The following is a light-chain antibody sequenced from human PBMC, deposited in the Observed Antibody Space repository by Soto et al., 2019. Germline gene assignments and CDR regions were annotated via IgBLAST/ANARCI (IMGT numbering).Light chain of an antibody. Sequence: EIVLTQSPGTLSLSPGERATLSCRASQSVSSSFLAWYQQKPGQAPRHLIYGASSRATGIPDRFSGSGSGADFTLTISRLEPEDFAVYYCQQYGSSPPWTVGQGTKVEIK. CDR1: QSVSSSF. J-gene: IGKJ1*01. CDR3: QQYGSSPPWT. CDR2: GAS. V-gene: IGKV3-20*01.